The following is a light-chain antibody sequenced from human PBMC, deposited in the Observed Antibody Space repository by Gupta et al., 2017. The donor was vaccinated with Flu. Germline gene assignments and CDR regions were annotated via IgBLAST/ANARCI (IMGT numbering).Light chain of an antibody. J-gene: IGLJ1*01. Sequence: SITISCTGTSSDVGAYNYVSWYQQHPGKAPKLLICRVNNRPSGVSNRFSASKSGNTASLTISGLQAEDETDYYCSSYTSSKTHVFGTGTKVTVL. CDR1: SSDVGAYNY. CDR3: SSYTSSKTHV. V-gene: IGLV2-14*04. CDR2: RVN.